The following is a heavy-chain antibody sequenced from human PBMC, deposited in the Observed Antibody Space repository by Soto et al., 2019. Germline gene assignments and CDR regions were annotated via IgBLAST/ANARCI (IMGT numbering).Heavy chain of an antibody. J-gene: IGHJ5*02. CDR2: VNHAGSA. V-gene: IGHV4-34*01. CDR3: ARAFRGRTSTWYDN. D-gene: IGHD1-7*01. Sequence: QVQLQQWGAGLLKPSETLSLTCAVYGGSFSGYYWSWIRQPPGKGLVWIGRVNHAGSATYSPSLNSRVAISVDTSKNQFSLRLSSVTAAGTAIYYCARAFRGRTSTWYDNWGQGTLVTVSS. CDR1: GGSFSGYY.